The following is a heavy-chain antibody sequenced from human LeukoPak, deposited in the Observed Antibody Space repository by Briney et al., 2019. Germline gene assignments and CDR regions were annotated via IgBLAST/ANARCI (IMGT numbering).Heavy chain of an antibody. V-gene: IGHV1-69*13. D-gene: IGHD3-22*01. CDR1: GGTFSSYA. Sequence: SVKVSCKASGGTFSSYAISWVRQAPGQGLEWMGGIIPIFGTANYAQKFQGRVTITADESTSTAYMELSSLRSEDTAVYYCARDRQGYYDSSGYASDAFDIWGQGTMVTVSS. J-gene: IGHJ3*02. CDR3: ARDRQGYYDSSGYASDAFDI. CDR2: IIPIFGTA.